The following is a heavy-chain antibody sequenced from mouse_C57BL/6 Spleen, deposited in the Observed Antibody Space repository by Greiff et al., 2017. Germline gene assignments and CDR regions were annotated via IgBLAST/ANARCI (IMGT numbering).Heavy chain of an antibody. J-gene: IGHJ2*01. CDR1: GYTFTEYS. CDR2: FYPGSGST. CDR3: ARRECGDGNYEY. V-gene: IGHV1-62-2*01. D-gene: IGHD2-1*01. Sequence: VQLQQSGAELVKPGASVKLSCKASGYTFTEYSIHWVKQRPGQGLEWIGWFYPGSGSTKYNEKFKDKATLTADKSSSAVNMELSRLTSEDSAVYCSARRECGDGNYEYWGKGTTLTVSS.